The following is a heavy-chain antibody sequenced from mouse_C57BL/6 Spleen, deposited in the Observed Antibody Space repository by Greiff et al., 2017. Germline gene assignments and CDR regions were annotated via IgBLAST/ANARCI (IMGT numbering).Heavy chain of an antibody. D-gene: IGHD1-1*01. CDR3: ARHYGSSSYYFDY. V-gene: IGHV1-42*01. CDR2: INPSTGGT. J-gene: IGHJ2*01. CDR1: GYSFTGYY. Sequence: VQLKESGPELVKPGASVKISCKASGYSFTGYYMNWVKQSPEKSLEWIGEINPSTGGTTYNQKFKAKATLTVDKSSSTAYMQLKSLTSEDSAVYYCARHYGSSSYYFDYWGQGTTLTVSA.